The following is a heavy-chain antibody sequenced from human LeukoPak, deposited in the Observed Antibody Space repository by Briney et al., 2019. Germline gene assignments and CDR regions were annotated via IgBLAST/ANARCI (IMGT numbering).Heavy chain of an antibody. Sequence: SETLSLTCAVYGGSFSGYYWSWIRQPPGKGLEWIGEINHSGSTNYNPSLKSRVTISVDTSKNQFSLKLSSVTAADTAVYYCAGGTYSRLPRYWGQGNLVTVSS. V-gene: IGHV4-34*01. CDR1: GGSFSGYY. J-gene: IGHJ4*02. D-gene: IGHD4-11*01. CDR3: AGGTYSRLPRY. CDR2: INHSGST.